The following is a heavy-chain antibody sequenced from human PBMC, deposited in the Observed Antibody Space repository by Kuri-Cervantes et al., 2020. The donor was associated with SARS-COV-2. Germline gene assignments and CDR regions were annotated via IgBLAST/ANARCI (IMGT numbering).Heavy chain of an antibody. CDR1: GYTPTELS. D-gene: IGHD6-19*01. J-gene: IGHJ4*02. Sequence: ASVKVSCKVSGYTPTELSIHWVRQAPGQGLEWMGGIMPALGMPNYAQKFRGRVTITADTSTTTAYLELSGLKSEDTALYYCASDGVSGSLSLDFWGQGTLVTVSS. CDR2: IMPALGMP. CDR3: ASDGVSGSLSLDF. V-gene: IGHV1-24*01.